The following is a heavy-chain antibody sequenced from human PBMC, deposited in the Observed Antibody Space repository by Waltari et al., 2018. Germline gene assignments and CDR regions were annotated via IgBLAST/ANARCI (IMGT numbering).Heavy chain of an antibody. D-gene: IGHD3-22*01. V-gene: IGHV4-39*01. J-gene: IGHJ4*02. CDR2: VYYTGST. Sequence: QVQLQESGPGLVKPSETLSLTCTVSGASIRSSSYFWGWIRQPPGRGLEWIGSVYYTGSTYYNPSLQSRVTISVDTSKNQVSLTLSSVTAADTAVYFCARLPRRYYYDSSATGIDYWGQGTLVTVSS. CDR3: ARLPRRYYYDSSATGIDY. CDR1: GASIRSSSYF.